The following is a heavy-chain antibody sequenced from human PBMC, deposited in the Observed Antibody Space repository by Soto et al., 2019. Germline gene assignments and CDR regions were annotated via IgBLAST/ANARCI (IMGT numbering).Heavy chain of an antibody. CDR1: GYTFTGYY. J-gene: IGHJ5*02. D-gene: IGHD3-3*01. CDR2: INPNSGGT. CDR3: AICLIGVVNNRCFVP. V-gene: IGHV1-2*04. Sequence: ASVKVSCKASGYTFTGYYMHWVRQAPEQGLEWMGWINPNSGGTNYAQKFQGWVTMTRDTSISTAYMELSRLRSDDTAVYYCAICLIGVVNNRCFVPRGQGTLVT.